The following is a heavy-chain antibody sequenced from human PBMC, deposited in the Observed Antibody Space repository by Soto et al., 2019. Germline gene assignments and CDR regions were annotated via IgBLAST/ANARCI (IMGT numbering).Heavy chain of an antibody. CDR1: GFTFSSYE. J-gene: IGHJ6*02. CDR3: ARECLGIVVAPAGIGGMGV. Sequence: PGGSLRLSCAASGFTFSSYEMNWVRQAPGKGLEWVSYISSSGSTIYYADSVKGRFTISRDNAKNSLYLQMNSLRAEDTAVYYCARECLGIVVAPAGIGGMGVCRRGTRVRVSS. CDR2: ISSSGSTI. V-gene: IGHV3-48*03. D-gene: IGHD2-2*01.